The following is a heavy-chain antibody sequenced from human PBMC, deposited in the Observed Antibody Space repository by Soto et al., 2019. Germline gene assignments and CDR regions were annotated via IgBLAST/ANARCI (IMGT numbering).Heavy chain of an antibody. D-gene: IGHD3-22*01. CDR3: ATPQDYDGCLGS. J-gene: IGHJ4*02. Sequence: PGQRLEWMGWINAGNGNTKVPQKFQGRLTLTRDTPGNTAYLELNSLISEDTALYYCATPQDYDGCLGSWGEGLLVSVPS. CDR2: INAGNGNT. V-gene: IGHV1-3*01.